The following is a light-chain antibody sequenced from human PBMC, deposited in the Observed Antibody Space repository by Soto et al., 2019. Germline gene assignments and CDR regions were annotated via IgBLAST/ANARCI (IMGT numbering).Light chain of an antibody. CDR1: QSISRTY. J-gene: IGKJ1*01. Sequence: ENVLTQSPGTLSLSPGERATLSCRASQSISRTYLAWYQQKPVQAPRLLIYATSSRATGIPDRFSGSGSGTDFTLTISRLEPEDFAVYYCQQYNNWWTFGQGTKVDIK. CDR3: QQYNNWWT. V-gene: IGKV3-20*01. CDR2: ATS.